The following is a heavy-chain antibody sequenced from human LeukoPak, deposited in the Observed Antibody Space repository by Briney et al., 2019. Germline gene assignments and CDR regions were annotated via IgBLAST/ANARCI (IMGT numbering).Heavy chain of an antibody. CDR2: INSSSSYI. D-gene: IGHD6-13*01. CDR3: ARGIVAAGNIDY. Sequence: GGSLRLSCAASGFAFSSYSMNWVRQAPGKGLEWVSSINSSSSYIYYADSVKGRFTISSDNAKNSLFLQMNSLRAETAAEYYCARGIVAAGNIDYWGQGTLVNVSS. V-gene: IGHV3-21*01. J-gene: IGHJ4*02. CDR1: GFAFSSYS.